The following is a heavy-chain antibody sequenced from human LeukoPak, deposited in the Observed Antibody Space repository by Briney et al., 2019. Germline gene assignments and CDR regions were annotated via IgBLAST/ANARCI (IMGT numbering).Heavy chain of an antibody. D-gene: IGHD2-15*01. CDR3: ARGPSGGPRGD. CDR1: GGTFSSYA. V-gene: IGHV1-69*13. CDR2: IIPIFGTA. Sequence: VASVKVSCKASGGTFSSYAISWVRQAPGQGLEWMGGIIPIFGTANYAQKFQGRVTITADESTSTAYMELSSLRSEDTAVYYCARGPSGGPRGDWGQGTLVTVSS. J-gene: IGHJ4*02.